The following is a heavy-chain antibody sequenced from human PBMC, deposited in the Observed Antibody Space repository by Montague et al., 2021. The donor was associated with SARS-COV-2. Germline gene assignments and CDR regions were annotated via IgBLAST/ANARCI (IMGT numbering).Heavy chain of an antibody. Sequence: SETLSLTCTVSGGSISSSCYYWGWMPQPQGKGLEWIGSHYYSGSTYYNPSLKSRVTISVNTSKNQFSLKLSSATAAATAVYYCARHERQWLRLYPYYFDYWGHGTLVTVSS. V-gene: IGHV4-39*01. CDR2: HYYSGST. CDR3: ARHERQWLRLYPYYFDY. CDR1: GGSISSSCYY. J-gene: IGHJ4*01. D-gene: IGHD5-12*01.